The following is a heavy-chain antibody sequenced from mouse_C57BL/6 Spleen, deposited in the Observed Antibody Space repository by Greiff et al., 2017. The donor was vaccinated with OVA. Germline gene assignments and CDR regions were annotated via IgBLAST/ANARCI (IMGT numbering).Heavy chain of an antibody. CDR2: INPGSGGT. V-gene: IGHV1-54*01. Sequence: VKLQESGAELVRPGTSVKVSCKASGYAFTNYLLEWVKQRPGQGLEWIGVINPGSGGTNYNEKIKGRATLTADKTSSTAYMQLSSLTSEDSSVYFCAREGKLLRSSFAYWGQGTLVTVSA. CDR3: AREGKLLRSSFAY. J-gene: IGHJ3*01. D-gene: IGHD1-1*01. CDR1: GYAFTNYL.